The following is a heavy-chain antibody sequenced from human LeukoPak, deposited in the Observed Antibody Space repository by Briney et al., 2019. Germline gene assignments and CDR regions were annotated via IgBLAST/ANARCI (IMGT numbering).Heavy chain of an antibody. CDR2: IYYSGST. V-gene: IGHV4-59*01. CDR1: GGSISSYY. Sequence: SETLSLTCTVSGGSISSYYWSWIRQPPGKGLEWIGYIYYSGSTNYNPSLKSRVTISVDTPKNQFSLKLSSVTAADTAVYYCASTSLYCSGGSCKGWFDPWGQGTLVTVSS. CDR3: ASTSLYCSGGSCKGWFDP. D-gene: IGHD2-15*01. J-gene: IGHJ5*02.